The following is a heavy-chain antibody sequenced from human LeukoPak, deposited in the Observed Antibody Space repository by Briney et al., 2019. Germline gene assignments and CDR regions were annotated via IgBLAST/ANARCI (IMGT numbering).Heavy chain of an antibody. CDR1: GYTFTSYG. J-gene: IGHJ6*02. V-gene: IGHV1-18*01. D-gene: IGHD4-11*01. CDR2: ISAYNGNT. Sequence: ASVKVSCKASGYTFTSYGISWVRQAPGQGLEWMGWISAYNGNTNYAQKLQGRVTMTKDTSTSTAYMELRSLRSDDTAVYYCARQAVNYYYYGMDVWGQGTTVTVSS. CDR3: ARQAVNYYYYGMDV.